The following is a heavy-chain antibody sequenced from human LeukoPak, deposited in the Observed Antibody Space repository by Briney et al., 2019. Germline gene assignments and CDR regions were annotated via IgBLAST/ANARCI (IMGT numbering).Heavy chain of an antibody. D-gene: IGHD4-17*01. J-gene: IGHJ2*01. Sequence: ASVKVSCEASGYSFSDYIIHWVRQASGQRLEWMGWINVGNGKTKYSEKFQGRVTITRDTSANIGYMEMSSLRSEDTAVYFCARGPTVRYFDLWGRGTLVTVSS. V-gene: IGHV1-3*01. CDR3: ARGPTVRYFDL. CDR1: GYSFSDYI. CDR2: INVGNGKT.